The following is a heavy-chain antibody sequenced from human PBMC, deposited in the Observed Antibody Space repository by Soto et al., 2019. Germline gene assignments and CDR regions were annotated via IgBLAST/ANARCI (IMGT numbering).Heavy chain of an antibody. CDR1: GGTFSSYA. Sequence: QVQLVQSGAEVKKPGSSVKVSCKASGGTFSSYAISWVRQAPGEGLEWMGGIIPIFGTADYAQKCQGRVTITADESTCTADMELSSLRSEDTAVYYCASHSSLKGYCISTSCYRYYYGMAVWGQGTTVTVSS. J-gene: IGHJ6*02. CDR3: ASHSSLKGYCISTSCYRYYYGMAV. D-gene: IGHD2-2*01. V-gene: IGHV1-69*12. CDR2: IIPIFGTA.